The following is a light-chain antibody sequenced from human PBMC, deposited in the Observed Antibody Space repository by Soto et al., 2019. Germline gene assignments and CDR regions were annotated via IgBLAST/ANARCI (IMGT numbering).Light chain of an antibody. CDR2: AAS. V-gene: IGKV1-39*01. Sequence: DIQMTQSPSALSASVVDIATISFRASQSISIYLNWYQKKPGKAPKLLIYAASSLQSGVPSRFSGSGSGTDFTLTISSLPPEDFANYYCQQSYSTPRKFGQGTK. J-gene: IGKJ1*01. CDR1: QSISIY. CDR3: QQSYSTPRK.